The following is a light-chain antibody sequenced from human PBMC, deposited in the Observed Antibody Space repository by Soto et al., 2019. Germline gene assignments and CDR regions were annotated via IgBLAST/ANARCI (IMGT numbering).Light chain of an antibody. Sequence: DIQMTQSPSTLSASVGDRVTLTCRASQSVSSWLAWYQQKPGKAPKLLIYDASTLETGVPSRFSGGGSQTEFTLTITSLQPDDFATYFCQQYNTVGITFGPGTTVDV. CDR3: QQYNTVGIT. CDR1: QSVSSW. J-gene: IGKJ3*01. V-gene: IGKV1-5*01. CDR2: DAS.